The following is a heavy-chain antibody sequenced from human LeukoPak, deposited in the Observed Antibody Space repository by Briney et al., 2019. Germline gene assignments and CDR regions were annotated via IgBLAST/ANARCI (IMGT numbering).Heavy chain of an antibody. Sequence: GGSLRLSYAASGFTFSSYGMHWVRQAPGKGLEWVAVIWYDGSNKYYADSVKGRFTISRDNSKNTLYLQMNSLRAEDTAVYYCARDGYCSGGSCYQEYFQHWGQGTLVTVSS. V-gene: IGHV3-33*01. CDR3: ARDGYCSGGSCYQEYFQH. CDR2: IWYDGSNK. J-gene: IGHJ1*01. CDR1: GFTFSSYG. D-gene: IGHD2-15*01.